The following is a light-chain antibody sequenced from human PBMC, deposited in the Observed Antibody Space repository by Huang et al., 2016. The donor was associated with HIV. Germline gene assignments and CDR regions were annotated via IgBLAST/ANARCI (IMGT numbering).Light chain of an antibody. CDR1: QSVSSN. V-gene: IGKV3-15*01. CDR2: GAS. Sequence: EIVMTQSPATLSVSPGERATLSCRASQSVSSNLAWYQQKPGQAPRLLIYGASTRATGIPARFSRSGSGTEFTLTISSLQSEDFAVYYCQQNNNWPPLFTFGPGTKVDIK. CDR3: QQNNNWPPLFT. J-gene: IGKJ3*01.